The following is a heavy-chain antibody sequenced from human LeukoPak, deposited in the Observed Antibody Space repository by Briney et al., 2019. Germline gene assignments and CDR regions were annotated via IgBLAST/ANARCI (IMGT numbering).Heavy chain of an antibody. Sequence: GGSLRLSCAASGFTSGFTFDDYGMNWVRQVPGKGLEWVSGISRDGGRTGYADSVQGRFTISRDNSRNSLHLHMNSLRVEDTAFYYCVKDSNYDFWSGYYKGFDDWGQGTLVTVSS. CDR2: ISRDGGRT. CDR1: GFTFDDYG. J-gene: IGHJ4*02. CDR3: VKDSNYDFWSGYYKGFDD. D-gene: IGHD3-3*01. V-gene: IGHV3-20*04.